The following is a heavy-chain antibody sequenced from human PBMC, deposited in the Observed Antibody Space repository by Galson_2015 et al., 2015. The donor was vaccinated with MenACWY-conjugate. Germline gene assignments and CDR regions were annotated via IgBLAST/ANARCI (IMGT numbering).Heavy chain of an antibody. CDR3: ARDPGNIIKYPFDH. Sequence: SLRLSCAGSAFTFSNAYMSWVRQAPGKGLEWVSFISSSRSYIYYADSVKGRFTVSRDNAKNSLYLQMNSLRAEDTAVYYCARDPGNIIKYPFDHWGQGSLVTVSS. D-gene: IGHD2-2*01. CDR2: ISSSRSYI. J-gene: IGHJ4*02. CDR1: AFTFSNAY. V-gene: IGHV3-21*01.